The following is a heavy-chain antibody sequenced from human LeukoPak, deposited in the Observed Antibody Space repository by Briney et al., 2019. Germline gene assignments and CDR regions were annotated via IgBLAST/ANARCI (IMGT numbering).Heavy chain of an antibody. CDR2: ISGSGGST. D-gene: IGHD1-26*01. V-gene: IGHV3-23*01. CDR1: GFTFSSYA. Sequence: GGSLRLSCAASGFTFSSYAMSWVRQAPGKGLEWVSAISGSGGSTYYADSVKGRFTISRDNSKNTLYLQMNSLRAEDTAVYYCVRAFGTYQYYFDSWGQGTLVTVSS. CDR3: VRAFGTYQYYFDS. J-gene: IGHJ4*02.